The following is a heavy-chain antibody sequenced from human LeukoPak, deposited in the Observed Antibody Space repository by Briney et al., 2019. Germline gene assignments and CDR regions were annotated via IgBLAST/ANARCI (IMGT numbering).Heavy chain of an antibody. V-gene: IGHV4-59*01. J-gene: IGHJ6*03. CDR1: GHSISGYY. CDR3: ARGRVSSSTWYSTYYYYFYMDV. CDR2: MYYNGNT. Sequence: PSETLSLTCTVSGHSISGYYWTWIRQPPGKGLEWIGYMYYNGNTNYNPSLKSRVTISVDPSKNHFSLELSSATAADTAVYFCARGRVSSSTWYSTYYYYFYMDVWGKGTTVTISS. D-gene: IGHD6-13*01.